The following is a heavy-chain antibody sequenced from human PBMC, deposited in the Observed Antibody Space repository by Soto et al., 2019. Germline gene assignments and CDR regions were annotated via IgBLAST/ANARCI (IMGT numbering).Heavy chain of an antibody. V-gene: IGHV3-21*01. CDR1: GFTFSSYS. Sequence: EVQLVESGGGLVKPGGSLRLSCAASGFTFSSYSMNWVRQAPGKGLEWVSSISSSSSYIYYADSVKGRFTISRDNAKNSLYMHMNSLMAEDTAVYYCEGEGGSRDYYLFWGQRTLDTFSS. D-gene: IGHD3-22*01. CDR3: EGEGGSRDYYLF. J-gene: IGHJ4*02. CDR2: ISSSSSYI.